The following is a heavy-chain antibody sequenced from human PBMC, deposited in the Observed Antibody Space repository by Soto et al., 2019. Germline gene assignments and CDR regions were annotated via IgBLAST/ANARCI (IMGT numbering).Heavy chain of an antibody. CDR1: GYTFTSYD. V-gene: IGHV1-8*01. CDR3: ARERTGTTSMDV. J-gene: IGHJ6*02. Sequence: QVQLVQSGAEVKKPGASVKVSCKASGYTFTSYDINWVRQATGQGLEWMGWMNPNSGNTGHAQNFQGRATMTRNTSISTAYMELSSLRSEDTAVYYCARERTGTTSMDVWGQGTTVTVSS. CDR2: MNPNSGNT. D-gene: IGHD1-1*01.